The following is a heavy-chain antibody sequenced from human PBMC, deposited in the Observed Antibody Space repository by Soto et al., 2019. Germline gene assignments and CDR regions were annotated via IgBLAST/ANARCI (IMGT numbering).Heavy chain of an antibody. V-gene: IGHV1-8*01. D-gene: IGHD3-22*01. CDR1: GYTFTSYD. Sequence: ASVKFSCKASGYTFTSYDINWVRQATGQGLEWMGWMNPNSGNTGYAQKFQGRVTMTRNTSISTAYMELSSLRSEDTAVYYCARHLTYYFDSSGYPLGSGMYVWGQGQTVTVS. J-gene: IGHJ6*02. CDR2: MNPNSGNT. CDR3: ARHLTYYFDSSGYPLGSGMYV.